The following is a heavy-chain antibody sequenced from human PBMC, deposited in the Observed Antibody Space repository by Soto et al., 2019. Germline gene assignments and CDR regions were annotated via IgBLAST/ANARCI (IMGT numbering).Heavy chain of an antibody. Sequence: VSLRLSCAASGFTLSNAWMNWVRPAPGKGLEWVGRIKSKTDGETTDYAAPVKGRFTISREDSKNTLYLQMNSLKTEDTAVYYCTTEGAGITYFDYGLDVWVQGTTGTVSS. CDR1: GFTLSNAW. D-gene: IGHD3-16*01. V-gene: IGHV3-15*07. CDR3: TTEGAGITYFDYGLDV. CDR2: IKSKTDGETT. J-gene: IGHJ6*02.